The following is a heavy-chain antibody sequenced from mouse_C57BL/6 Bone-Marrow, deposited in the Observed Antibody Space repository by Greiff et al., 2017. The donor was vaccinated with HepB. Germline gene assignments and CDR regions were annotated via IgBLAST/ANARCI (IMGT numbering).Heavy chain of an antibody. V-gene: IGHV1-69*01. CDR2: IDPSDSYT. Sequence: QVQLQQPGAELVMPGASVKLSCKASGYTFTSYWMHWVKQRPGQGLEWIGEIDPSDSYTNYNQKFKDKATLTVDKSSSTAYMQLSSLTSEDSAVYYCAEGGYYGNSMDYWGQGTSVTVSS. CDR3: AEGGYYGNSMDY. D-gene: IGHD2-1*01. J-gene: IGHJ4*01. CDR1: GYTFTSYW.